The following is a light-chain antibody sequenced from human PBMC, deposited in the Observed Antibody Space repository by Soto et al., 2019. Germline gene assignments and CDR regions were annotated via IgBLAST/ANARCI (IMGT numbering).Light chain of an antibody. CDR3: SSYTTTNTLYV. Sequence: QSALTQPASVSGSPGQSITIPCTGTNSDVGGYNYVSWYQHNPGKAPKLMIYEVFNRPSGVSSRFSGSKSGSTASLTISGLQAEDEADYYCSSYTTTNTLYVFGTGTKLTVL. CDR1: NSDVGGYNY. CDR2: EVF. V-gene: IGLV2-14*01. J-gene: IGLJ1*01.